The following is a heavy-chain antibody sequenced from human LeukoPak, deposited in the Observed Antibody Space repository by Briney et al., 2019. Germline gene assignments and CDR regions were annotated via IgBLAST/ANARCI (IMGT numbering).Heavy chain of an antibody. Sequence: ASVKVSCKASGYTFTSYGISWVRQAPGQGLEWMGWISAYNGNTNYAQKLQGRVTMTTDTSTSTAYMELRSLRSDDTAVYYCAREDCSGGSCYSTAFDIWGQGTMVTVSS. J-gene: IGHJ3*02. CDR1: GYTFTSYG. D-gene: IGHD2-15*01. V-gene: IGHV1-18*01. CDR2: ISAYNGNT. CDR3: AREDCSGGSCYSTAFDI.